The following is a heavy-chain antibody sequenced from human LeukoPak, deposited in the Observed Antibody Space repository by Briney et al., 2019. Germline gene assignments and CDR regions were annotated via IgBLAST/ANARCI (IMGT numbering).Heavy chain of an antibody. CDR2: INWSGGNT. D-gene: IGHD4-17*01. J-gene: IGHJ2*01. CDR3: ARKVFYGDYAYWYFDL. Sequence: GGSLRLSCVASGFTFDDYGMSWVRQAPGKGLEWVSGINWSGGNTGYADSVKGRFTISRDNAKNSLYLQMNSLRAEDTAFYYCARKVFYGDYAYWYFDLWGRGTLVTVSS. CDR1: GFTFDDYG. V-gene: IGHV3-20*04.